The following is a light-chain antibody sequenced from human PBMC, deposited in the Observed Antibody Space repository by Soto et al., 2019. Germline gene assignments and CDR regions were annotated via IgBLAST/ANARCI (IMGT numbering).Light chain of an antibody. Sequence: QSALTQPTSVSGSPGQSITISCTGNHNDIGTYDYVSWYQQHPGRAPRLLIHGVTTRPSGISGRFSASKSGNTASLTISGLQAEDEAYYYCWSYAGNTIFVFGGGTKVTVL. V-gene: IGLV2-23*02. CDR3: WSYAGNTIFV. J-gene: IGLJ2*01. CDR2: GVT. CDR1: HNDIGTYDY.